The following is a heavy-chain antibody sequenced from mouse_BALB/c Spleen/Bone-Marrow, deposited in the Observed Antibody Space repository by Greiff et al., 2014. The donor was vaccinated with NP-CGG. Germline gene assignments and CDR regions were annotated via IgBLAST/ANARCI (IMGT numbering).Heavy chain of an antibody. J-gene: IGHJ2*01. Sequence: DVKLQESGPGLVKPSQSLSLTCSVTGYSITSGYYWNWIRQFPGNKLEWMGYISYDGSNNYNPSLKNRIPITRDTSKNQFFLKLNSVTNEDTATYYCARDWDGYYFDYWGQGTTLTVSS. D-gene: IGHD2-3*01. CDR1: GYSITSGYY. V-gene: IGHV3-6*02. CDR2: ISYDGSN. CDR3: ARDWDGYYFDY.